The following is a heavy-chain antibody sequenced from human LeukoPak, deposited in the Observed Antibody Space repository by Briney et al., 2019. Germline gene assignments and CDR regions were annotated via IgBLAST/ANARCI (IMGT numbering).Heavy chain of an antibody. CDR1: GGSLSGYY. J-gene: IGHJ6*03. D-gene: IGHD3-22*01. Sequence: SETLSLTCAVYGGSLSGYYWSWLRQPPGKGLEWIGEINHSGSTKYNPTLKSRVTISVDTSKNQFSLKLSSVTAADTAVYYCARRSSGYPYYYYYYMDVWGKGTTVTVSS. CDR3: ARRSSGYPYYYYYYMDV. V-gene: IGHV4-34*01. CDR2: INHSGST.